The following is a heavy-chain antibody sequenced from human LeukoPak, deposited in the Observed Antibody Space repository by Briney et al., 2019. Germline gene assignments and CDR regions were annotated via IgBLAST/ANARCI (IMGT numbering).Heavy chain of an antibody. D-gene: IGHD6-19*01. CDR1: GFTVSSNY. CDR3: AKDPSGSSGWSADDY. CDR2: ISGSGGST. Sequence: QPGGSLRLSCAASGFTVSSNYMSWVRQAPGKGLGWVSAISGSGGSTYYADSVKGRFTISRDNSKNTLYLQMNSLRAKDTAVYYCAKDPSGSSGWSADDYWGQGTLVTVSA. V-gene: IGHV3-23*01. J-gene: IGHJ4*02.